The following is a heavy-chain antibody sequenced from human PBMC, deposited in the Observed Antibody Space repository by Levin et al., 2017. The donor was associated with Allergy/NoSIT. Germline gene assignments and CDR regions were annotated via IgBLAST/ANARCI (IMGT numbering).Heavy chain of an antibody. J-gene: IGHJ4*02. CDR2: ISTDSNHI. Sequence: RGESLKISCAASGFTFSTCGMNWVRQSPGKGLEWVSSISTDSNHIYYADSVKGRFTISRDNSKNSLYLQMNSLRAEDTAIYYCARDVTFYYDTSGYDPFDYWGQGALVTVSS. CDR3: ARDVTFYYDTSGYDPFDY. D-gene: IGHD3-22*01. CDR1: GFTFSTCG. V-gene: IGHV3-21*01.